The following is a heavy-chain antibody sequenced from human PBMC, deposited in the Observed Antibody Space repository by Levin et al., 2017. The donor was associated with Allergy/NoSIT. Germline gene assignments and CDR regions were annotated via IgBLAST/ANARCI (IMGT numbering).Heavy chain of an antibody. V-gene: IGHV3-23*01. CDR3: AKGASSGSFYTQLDY. Sequence: GGSLRLSCAASGFTFSSYSMTWVRQAPGKGLEWVSTISGGGRSTYYADSVNGRFTISRDNSKNTLFLQMNGLRAEDTAVYYCAKGASSGSFYTQLDYWGQGTLVTVSS. CDR2: ISGGGRST. CDR1: GFTFSSYS. J-gene: IGHJ4*02. D-gene: IGHD1-26*01.